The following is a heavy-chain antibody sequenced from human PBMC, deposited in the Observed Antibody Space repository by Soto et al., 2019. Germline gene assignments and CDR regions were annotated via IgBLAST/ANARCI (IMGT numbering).Heavy chain of an antibody. J-gene: IGHJ4*02. CDR2: IYYSGNT. CDR1: GGSTSSDNY. CDR3: AREGGESSDGLYYFDS. D-gene: IGHD3-16*01. V-gene: IGHV4-30-4*01. Sequence: SETLSLTCTVSGGSTSSDNYWSWIRQPPGKGLEWIGHIYYSGNTDYNPSLKSRLAISVDTSKNQFSLKLSSVTAADTAVYFCAREGGESSDGLYYFDSWGQGSLVTVSS.